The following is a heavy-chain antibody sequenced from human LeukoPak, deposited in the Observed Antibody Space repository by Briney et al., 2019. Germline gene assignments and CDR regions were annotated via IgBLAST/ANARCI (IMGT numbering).Heavy chain of an antibody. Sequence: GASVKVSCKASGGTFSSYAISWVRQAPGQGLEWMGGIIPIFGTANYAQKFQGRVTMTRNTSISTAYMELSSLRSEDTAVYYCASSPQDYYYMDVWGQGTMVTVSS. CDR1: GGTFSSYA. V-gene: IGHV1-69*05. J-gene: IGHJ6*03. CDR3: ASSPQDYYYMDV. CDR2: IIPIFGTA.